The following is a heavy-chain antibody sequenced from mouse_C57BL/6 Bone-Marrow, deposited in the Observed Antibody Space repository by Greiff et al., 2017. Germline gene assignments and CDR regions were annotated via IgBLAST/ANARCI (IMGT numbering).Heavy chain of an antibody. V-gene: IGHV7-3*01. J-gene: IGHJ2*01. CDR1: GFTFTDYY. Sequence: EVKLMESGGGLVQPGGSLSLSCAASGFTFTDYYMSWVRQPPGTALEWLGFIRNKANGYTTEYSASVKGRFTISRDNSQSILYLQMNALRAEDSATYYCARYDDYDVDYWGQGTTLTVSS. CDR2: IRNKANGYTT. CDR3: ARYDDYDVDY. D-gene: IGHD2-4*01.